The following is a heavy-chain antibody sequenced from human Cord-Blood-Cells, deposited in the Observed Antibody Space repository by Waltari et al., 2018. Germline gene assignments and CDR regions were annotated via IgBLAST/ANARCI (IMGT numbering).Heavy chain of an antibody. D-gene: IGHD6-13*01. J-gene: IGHJ4*02. CDR1: GGSLSRSSYY. V-gene: IGHV4-39*07. CDR3: ARPGRAAGTDFEY. Sequence: QLQLQESGPGLVDPSETLSLTCTAPGGSLSRSSYYWGWIRTPPGKGLEWIGSIYYSGGTYYNPSLKSRVTISVDTSKNQFSLKLSSVTAADTAVYYCARPGRAAGTDFEYWGQGTLVTVSS. CDR2: IYYSGGT.